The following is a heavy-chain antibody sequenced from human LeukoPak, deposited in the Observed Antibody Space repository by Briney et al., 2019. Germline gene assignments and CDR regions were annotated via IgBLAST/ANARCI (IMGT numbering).Heavy chain of an antibody. CDR3: AGDYYGDYYFDF. Sequence: PGGSLRLSCGASRFTFSSYSMSWVRQAPGKGLEWISSISSDSTHIYYADSVKGRFTISRDNAQNSLYLQMNCLRDEDMAVYYCAGDYYGDYYFDFWGQGALVTVSS. J-gene: IGHJ4*02. CDR1: RFTFSSYS. D-gene: IGHD4-17*01. CDR2: ISSDSTHI. V-gene: IGHV3-21*06.